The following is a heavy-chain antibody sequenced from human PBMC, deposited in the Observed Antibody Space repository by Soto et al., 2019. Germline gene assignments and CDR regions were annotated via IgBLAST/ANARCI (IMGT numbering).Heavy chain of an antibody. D-gene: IGHD4-17*01. Sequence: SSETLSLTCTVSGGSISPYYWSWIRQPPEKGPEWIGNIYYIGNSNYNPSLKSRVTISLDTSKNQFSLKLSSVTAADTAVYYCARLNYGDFQLYYFDYWGQGTLVTVSS. V-gene: IGHV4-59*08. CDR1: GGSISPYY. CDR3: ARLNYGDFQLYYFDY. J-gene: IGHJ4*02. CDR2: IYYIGNS.